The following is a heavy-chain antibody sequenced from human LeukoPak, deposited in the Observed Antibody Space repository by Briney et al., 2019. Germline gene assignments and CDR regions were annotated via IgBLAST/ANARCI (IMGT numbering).Heavy chain of an antibody. D-gene: IGHD3-3*01. CDR3: VKEGSYDFWSGYQGGFDY. CDR1: GFTFSSYA. J-gene: IGHJ4*02. CDR2: ISGSGGSI. V-gene: IGHV3-23*01. Sequence: GGSLRLSCAASGFTFSSYAMSWVRQAPGKGLEWVSAISGSGGSIGYADSVKGRFTISRDNAKNTLYLQMSSLRAEDTAVYYCVKEGSYDFWSGYQGGFDYWGQGTLVTVSS.